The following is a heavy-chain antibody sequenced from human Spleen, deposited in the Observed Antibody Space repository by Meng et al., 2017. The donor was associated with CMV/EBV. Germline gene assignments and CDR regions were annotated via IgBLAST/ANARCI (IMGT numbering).Heavy chain of an antibody. CDR3: ARLTLSDY. CDR1: GFNLSSSA. V-gene: IGHV3-30*10. D-gene: IGHD4/OR15-4a*01. CDR2: ISSDGSNR. J-gene: IGHJ4*02. Sequence: LVESVGRVDHPGSSLRLCVAASGFNLSSSAIQLVRQDPGNELEWVAIISSDGSNRYYTDSVKSRFTISRDSSKNTLYLQMNSLRAEDTAVYYFARLTLSDYWGQGTLVTVSS.